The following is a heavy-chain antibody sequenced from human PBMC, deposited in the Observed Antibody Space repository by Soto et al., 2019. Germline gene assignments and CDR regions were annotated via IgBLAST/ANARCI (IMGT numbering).Heavy chain of an antibody. CDR1: GVSISSYY. D-gene: IGHD6-6*01. CDR3: ARGRIAARPIPRFDY. Sequence: SQTLPLPCTVSGVSISSYYWSWIRQPPGKGLEWIGYIYYSGSTNYNPSLKSRVTISVDTSKNQFSLKLSSVTAADTAVYYCARGRIAARPIPRFDYWGQGTLVTVSS. V-gene: IGHV4-59*01. CDR2: IYYSGST. J-gene: IGHJ4*02.